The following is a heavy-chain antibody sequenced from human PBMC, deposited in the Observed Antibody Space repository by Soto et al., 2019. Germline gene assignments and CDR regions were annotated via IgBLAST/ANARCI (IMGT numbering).Heavy chain of an antibody. J-gene: IGHJ6*02. D-gene: IGHD4-4*01. CDR3: AREGEYYSNYSYYYGMDV. Sequence: PGGSLRLSCAASGFTFSSYAMHWVRQAPGKGLEWVAVISYDGSNKYYADSVKGRFTISRDNSKNTLYLQMNSLRAEDTAVYYCAREGEYYSNYSYYYGMDVWGQGTTVTVSS. CDR2: ISYDGSNK. CDR1: GFTFSSYA. V-gene: IGHV3-30-3*01.